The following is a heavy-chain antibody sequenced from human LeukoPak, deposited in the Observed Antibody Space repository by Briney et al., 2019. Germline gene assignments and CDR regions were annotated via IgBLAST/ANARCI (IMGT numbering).Heavy chain of an antibody. CDR1: GYTFTGYY. Sequence: GASVKVSCKASGYTFTGYYMHWVRQAPGQGLEWMGWINPNSGGTNYAQKFQGRVTMTRDTSISTAYMELSRLRSDDTGVYYGARDSLFGEGYNWFGPWGPGTLVTVSP. CDR2: INPNSGGT. CDR3: ARDSLFGEGYNWFGP. D-gene: IGHD3-10*01. V-gene: IGHV1-2*02. J-gene: IGHJ5*02.